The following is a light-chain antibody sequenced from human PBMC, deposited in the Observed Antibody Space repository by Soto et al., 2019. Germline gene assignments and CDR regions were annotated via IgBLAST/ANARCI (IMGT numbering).Light chain of an antibody. CDR3: QQYSSLPHT. CDR1: QSVSNRY. Sequence: ESVLTQSPGTLSFSPGERATLSCRASQSVSNRYFAWYQQKPGQAPRLLIYGISSRATGIPDRFSGSGSVTDFTLTISRLEPEDFVVYYCQQYSSLPHTFGQGTKLEVK. CDR2: GIS. V-gene: IGKV3-20*01. J-gene: IGKJ2*01.